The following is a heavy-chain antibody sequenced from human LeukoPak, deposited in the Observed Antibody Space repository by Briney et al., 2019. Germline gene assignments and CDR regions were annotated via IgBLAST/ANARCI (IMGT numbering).Heavy chain of an antibody. CDR1: GGTFSSYA. CDR2: IIPILGIA. CDR3: ARDLYSSGWYNRLDY. Sequence: SVKVSCKASGGTFSSYAISWVRQAPGQGLEWMGRIIPILGIANYAQKFQGRVTITADKSTSTAYMELSSPRSEDTAVYYCARDLYSSGWYNRLDYWGQGTLVTVSS. J-gene: IGHJ4*02. D-gene: IGHD6-19*01. V-gene: IGHV1-69*04.